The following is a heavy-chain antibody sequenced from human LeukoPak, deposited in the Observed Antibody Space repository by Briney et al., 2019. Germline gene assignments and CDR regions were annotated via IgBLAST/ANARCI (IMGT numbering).Heavy chain of an antibody. V-gene: IGHV3-30-3*01. CDR1: GFTFSSYA. Sequence: PGGSLRLSCAASGFTFSSYAMHWVRQAPGKGLEWVAVISSDGSNKYYADSVKGRFTVSRDNVKNSLYLQMGSLRDEDTAVYYCARVRSGLYFDYWGQGTLVTVSS. D-gene: IGHD6-19*01. CDR3: ARVRSGLYFDY. J-gene: IGHJ4*02. CDR2: ISSDGSNK.